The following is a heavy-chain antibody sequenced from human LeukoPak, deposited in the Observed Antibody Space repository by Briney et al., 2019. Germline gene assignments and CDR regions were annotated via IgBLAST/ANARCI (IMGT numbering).Heavy chain of an antibody. J-gene: IGHJ5*02. V-gene: IGHV4-39*01. CDR2: IYYSGST. D-gene: IGHD3-22*01. CDR3: ARISDYHASPTSGFDP. CDR1: GGSISSSSYY. Sequence: SETLSLTCTVSGGSISSSSYYWGWIRQPPGKGLEWIGSIYYSGSTYYNPSLKSRVTISVDTSKNQFSLKLSSVTAADTAVYYCARISDYHASPTSGFDPWGQGTLVTVSS.